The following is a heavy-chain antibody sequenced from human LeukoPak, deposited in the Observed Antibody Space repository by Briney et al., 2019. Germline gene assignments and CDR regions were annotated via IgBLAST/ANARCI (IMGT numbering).Heavy chain of an antibody. Sequence: PGGSLRLSCAASGFTVSSIFMRWVRQAPGKGLEWVSVIYSGGSTYYADSVKGRFTISRDNSKNTLYLQMNSLRAEDTAVYYCAREGRDTAGYFDYWGQGSLVTVSS. CDR2: IYSGGST. V-gene: IGHV3-53*01. D-gene: IGHD5-18*01. CDR3: AREGRDTAGYFDY. CDR1: GFTVSSIF. J-gene: IGHJ4*02.